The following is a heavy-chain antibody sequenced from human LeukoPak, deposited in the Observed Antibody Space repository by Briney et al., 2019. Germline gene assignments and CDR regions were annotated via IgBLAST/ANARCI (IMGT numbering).Heavy chain of an antibody. CDR2: ISGSGGTT. CDR1: GFTFSNYP. Sequence: GGSLRLSCATSGFTFSNYPVSCVRQAPGKGLEWGSSISGSGGTTDYADSVKGRFTISRDNSKNTLYLQMNSLRAEDTAVYYCAKDPYRASSGLVDYWGQGTLVTVSS. J-gene: IGHJ4*02. D-gene: IGHD5-12*01. V-gene: IGHV3-23*01. CDR3: AKDPYRASSGLVDY.